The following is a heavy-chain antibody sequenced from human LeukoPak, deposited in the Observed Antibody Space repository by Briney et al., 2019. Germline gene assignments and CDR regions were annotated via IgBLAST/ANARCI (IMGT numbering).Heavy chain of an antibody. CDR3: ANWDYYDSSGYFAPQDY. Sequence: PGGSLRLSCAASGFTFSSYAMSWVRQAPGKGLEWVSAISGGGGSTYYADSVKGRFTISRDNSKNTLYLQVNSLRAEDTAVYYCANWDYYDSSGYFAPQDYWGQGTLVTVSS. J-gene: IGHJ4*02. V-gene: IGHV3-23*01. D-gene: IGHD3-22*01. CDR2: ISGGGGST. CDR1: GFTFSSYA.